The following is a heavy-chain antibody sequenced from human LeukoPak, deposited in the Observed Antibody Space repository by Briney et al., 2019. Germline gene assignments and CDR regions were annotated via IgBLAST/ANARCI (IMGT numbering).Heavy chain of an antibody. CDR3: AISHYYYDSSGYYYYYYYMDV. CDR2: ISAYNGNT. D-gene: IGHD3-22*01. CDR1: GYTFTSYG. Sequence: EASVKVSCKASGYTFTSYGISWVRQAPGQGLEWMGWISAYNGNTNYAQKLQGRVTMTTDTSTSTAYMELRSLRSDDTAVYYCAISHYYYDSSGYYYYYYYMDVWGKGTTVTVSS. V-gene: IGHV1-18*01. J-gene: IGHJ6*03.